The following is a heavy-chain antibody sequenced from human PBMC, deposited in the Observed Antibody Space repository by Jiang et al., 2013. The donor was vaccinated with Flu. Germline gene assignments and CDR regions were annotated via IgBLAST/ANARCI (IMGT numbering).Heavy chain of an antibody. CDR3: ASDSGYDNDYYYYGMDV. CDR1: GFTFSSYS. J-gene: IGHJ6*02. Sequence: VQLLESGGGLVKPGGSLRLSCAASGFTFSSYSMNWVRQAPGKGLEWVSSISSSSSYIYYADSVKGRFTISRDNAKNSLYLQMNSLRAEDTAVYYCASDSGYDNDYYYYGMDVWGQGTTVTVSS. D-gene: IGHD5-12*01. CDR2: ISSSSSYI. V-gene: IGHV3-21*01.